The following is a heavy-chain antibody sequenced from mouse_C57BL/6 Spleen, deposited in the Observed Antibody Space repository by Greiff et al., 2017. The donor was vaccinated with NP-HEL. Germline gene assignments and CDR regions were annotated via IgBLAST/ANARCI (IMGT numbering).Heavy chain of an antibody. Sequence: VQLQQSGAELVRPGASVTLSCKASGYTFTDYEMHWVKQTPVHGLEWIGAIDPETGGTAYNQKFKGKAILTADKSSSTAYMELRNLTSEDSAVYYCTRRLPRYLYFDVWGTGTTVTVSS. J-gene: IGHJ1*03. CDR1: GYTFTDYE. CDR2: IDPETGGT. V-gene: IGHV1-15*01. CDR3: TRRLPRYLYFDV. D-gene: IGHD2-2*01.